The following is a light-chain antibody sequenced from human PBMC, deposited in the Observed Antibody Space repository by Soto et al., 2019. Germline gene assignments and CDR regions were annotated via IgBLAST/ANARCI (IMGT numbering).Light chain of an antibody. CDR1: SSDVGGYNY. CDR2: DVS. CDR3: CSYAGSYTRFV. V-gene: IGLV2-11*01. Sequence: QSALTQPRSVSGSPGQSVTISCTGTSSDVGGYNYVSWYQQHPGKAPKLMIYDVSKRPSGVPDRFSGSKSGNTASLTISGRQAEDEADDYCCSYAGSYTRFVLGTGTKVTVL. J-gene: IGLJ1*01.